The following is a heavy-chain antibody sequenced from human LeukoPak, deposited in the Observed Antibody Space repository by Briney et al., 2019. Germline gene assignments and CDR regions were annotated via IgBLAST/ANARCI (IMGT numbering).Heavy chain of an antibody. Sequence: SETLSLTCTVSGGSISSYYWSWIRQPPGKGLEWIGYIYYSGSTNYNPSLKSRVTISVDTPKNQFSLKLSSVTAADTAVYYCAGGGGWDESDYWGQGTLVTVSS. J-gene: IGHJ4*02. D-gene: IGHD6-19*01. CDR2: IYYSGST. V-gene: IGHV4-59*01. CDR3: AGGGGWDESDY. CDR1: GGSISSYY.